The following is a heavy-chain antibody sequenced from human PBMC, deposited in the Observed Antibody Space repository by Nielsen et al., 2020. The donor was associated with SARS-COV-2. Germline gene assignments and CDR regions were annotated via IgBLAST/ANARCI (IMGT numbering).Heavy chain of an antibody. J-gene: IGHJ6*02. D-gene: IGHD2-15*01. V-gene: IGHV3-7*03. CDR3: AKGVVAATEDPYYYYYYGMDV. CDR2: IKQDGSEK. Sequence: VRQAPGKGLEWVANIKQDGSEKYYVDSVKGRFTISRDNAKNSLYLQMNSLRAEDTAVYYCAKGVVAATEDPYYYYYYGMDVWGQGTTVTVSS.